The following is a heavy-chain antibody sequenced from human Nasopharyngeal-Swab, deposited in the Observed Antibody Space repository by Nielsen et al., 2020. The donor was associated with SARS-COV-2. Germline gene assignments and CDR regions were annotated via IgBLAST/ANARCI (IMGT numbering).Heavy chain of an antibody. CDR3: ARDHNWNAIDY. V-gene: IGHV7-4-1*02. CDR1: GYTFTSYA. CDR2: INTYTGNP. D-gene: IGHD1-1*01. Sequence: ASVRVSCKASGYTFTSYAMNWVRQAPGQGLEWMGWINTYTGNPTYAQGFTGRFVFSSDTSVSTAYLQITSLKAEDTAVYYCARDHNWNAIDYWGQGTLVTVSS. J-gene: IGHJ4*02.